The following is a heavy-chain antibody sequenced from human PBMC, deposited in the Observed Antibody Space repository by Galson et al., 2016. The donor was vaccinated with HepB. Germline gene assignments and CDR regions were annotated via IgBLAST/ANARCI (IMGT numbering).Heavy chain of an antibody. Sequence: SLRLSCAASGFTFTTSGVSWVRQAPGKGLEWVSANSPYGTYYADSVKGRFTISRDNSKNTLYLQLNSLSAEDTALYYCATYRGYNSGYGAYFDNWGQGTLVTVSS. J-gene: IGHJ4*02. CDR2: NSPYGT. D-gene: IGHD5-18*01. CDR1: GFTFTTSG. CDR3: ATYRGYNSGYGAYFDN. V-gene: IGHV3-23*01.